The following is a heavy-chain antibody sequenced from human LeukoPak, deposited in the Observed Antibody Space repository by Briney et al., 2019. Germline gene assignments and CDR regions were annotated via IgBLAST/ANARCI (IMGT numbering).Heavy chain of an antibody. CDR1: GFTFSDYS. J-gene: IGHJ4*02. V-gene: IGHV3-48*01. CDR3: ARDYRYAFDN. D-gene: IGHD1-1*01. CDR2: IGIDSGNT. Sequence: GGSLRLSCAASGFTFSDYSMNWVRQAPGKGLEWISYIGIDSGNTNYADSVKGRFTISGDKAKSSLYLQMNSLRVEDTAVYYCARDYRYAFDNWGQGTLVTVSS.